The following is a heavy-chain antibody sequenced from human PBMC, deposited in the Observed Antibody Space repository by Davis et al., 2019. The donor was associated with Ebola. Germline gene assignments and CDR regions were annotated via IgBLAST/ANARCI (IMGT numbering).Heavy chain of an antibody. Sequence: ASVKVSCKASGYSFTDDGISWVRQAPGQGLEWMGIINPSGGSTSYAQKFQGRVTMTRDTSTSTVYMELSSLRSEDTAVYYCARVRIAAAGTWGWFDPWGQGTLVTVSS. CDR2: INPSGGST. CDR1: GYSFTDDG. V-gene: IGHV1-46*01. CDR3: ARVRIAAAGTWGWFDP. D-gene: IGHD6-13*01. J-gene: IGHJ5*02.